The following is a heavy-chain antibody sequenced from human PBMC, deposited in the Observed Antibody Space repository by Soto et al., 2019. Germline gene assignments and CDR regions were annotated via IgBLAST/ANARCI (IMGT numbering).Heavy chain of an antibody. J-gene: IGHJ4*02. CDR3: ARAETTMALYYFDY. Sequence: QVQLQQWGAGLLKPSETLSLTCAVYGGSFSGYYWSWIRQPPGKGLEWIGEINHSGSTNYNPSLKSRVTISVDTSKNQFSLNLSSVTAADTAVYYCARAETTMALYYFDYWGQGTLVTVSS. CDR1: GGSFSGYY. D-gene: IGHD5-18*01. CDR2: INHSGST. V-gene: IGHV4-34*01.